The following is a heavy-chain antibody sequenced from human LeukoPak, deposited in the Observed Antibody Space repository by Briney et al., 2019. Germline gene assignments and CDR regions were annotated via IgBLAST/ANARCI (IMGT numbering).Heavy chain of an antibody. V-gene: IGHV3-74*01. CDR1: GFIFSSHW. Sequence: PGGSLRLSCAVSGFIFSSHWMHWVRQAPGKGLVWVSRINTDGSSTSYADSVKGRFTISRDNSKNMVYLQMNSLRAEDTAVYYCAPNYYDSSGYYAFDYWGQGALVTVSS. D-gene: IGHD3-22*01. J-gene: IGHJ4*02. CDR2: INTDGSST. CDR3: APNYYDSSGYYAFDY.